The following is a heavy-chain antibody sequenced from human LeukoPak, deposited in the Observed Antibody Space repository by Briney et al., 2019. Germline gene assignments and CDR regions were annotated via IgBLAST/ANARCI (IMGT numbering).Heavy chain of an antibody. J-gene: IGHJ4*02. CDR2: ISSNGGST. D-gene: IGHD6-6*01. CDR3: ARDIAARPLYYFDY. CDR1: GFTFSSYA. Sequence: PGGSLRLSCAASGFTFSSYAMHWVRQAPGKGLEYVSAISSNGGSTYYANSVKGRFTISRDNSKNTLYLQMGSLRAVDMAVYYCARDIAARPLYYFDYWGQGTLVTVSS. V-gene: IGHV3-64*01.